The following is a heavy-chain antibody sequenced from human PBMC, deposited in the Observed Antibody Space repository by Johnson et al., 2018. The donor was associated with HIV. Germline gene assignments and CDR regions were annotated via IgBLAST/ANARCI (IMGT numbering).Heavy chain of an antibody. CDR1: GFTFSMYA. Sequence: EVHLVESGGGLVQPGGSLRLSCAASGFTFSMYAMHWVRQAPGKGLEYVSAISSNGGSTYYADSVKGRFTISRDNSKNTLYLQMDSLRAEDMAVYYCTIPYYYDSGGYKWGQGTMVTVSS. V-gene: IGHV3-64*07. D-gene: IGHD3-22*01. J-gene: IGHJ3*01. CDR3: TIPYYYDSGGYK. CDR2: ISSNGGST.